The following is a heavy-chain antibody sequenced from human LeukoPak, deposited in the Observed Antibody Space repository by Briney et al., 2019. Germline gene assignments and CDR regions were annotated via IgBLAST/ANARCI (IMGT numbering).Heavy chain of an antibody. J-gene: IGHJ4*02. CDR1: GGSISRYY. D-gene: IGHD4-17*01. V-gene: IGHV4-59*01. CDR3: ARARHGDYPRGEFDY. CDR2: IFYIGST. Sequence: NPSETLSLTCTVSGGSISRYYWSWIRQPPGKGLEWIGYIFYIGSTNYNPSLKSRVTISVDTSKNQFSLNVTSVTAADTAVYYCARARHGDYPRGEFDYWGQGTLVTVSS.